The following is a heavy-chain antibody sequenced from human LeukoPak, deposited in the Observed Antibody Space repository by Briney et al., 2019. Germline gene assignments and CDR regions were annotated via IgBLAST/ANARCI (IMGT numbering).Heavy chain of an antibody. D-gene: IGHD1-26*01. Sequence: QPGGSLRHSCAASGFTFSSYWMSWVRQAPGKGLEWVANIKQDGSEKYYVDSVKGRFTISRDNAKNSLYLQMNSLRAEDTAVYYCARRKFSGSYSSYYYYYYMDVWGKGTTVTVSS. J-gene: IGHJ6*03. CDR3: ARRKFSGSYSSYYYYYYMDV. CDR2: IKQDGSEK. V-gene: IGHV3-7*01. CDR1: GFTFSSYW.